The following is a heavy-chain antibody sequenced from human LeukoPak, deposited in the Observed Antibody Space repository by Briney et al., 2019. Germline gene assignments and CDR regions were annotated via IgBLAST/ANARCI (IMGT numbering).Heavy chain of an antibody. D-gene: IGHD2-8*01. CDR2: VNPRSGDA. CDR3: ARGVPLGYCTYGVCYPPYYFDY. Sequence: ASVSVSCTASGYTFTSYGISWVRQAPGQGLEWMGWVNPRSGDAGYLQKFQGRLTITRASSIDTAYMDLSGLSSEDTAIYYCARGVPLGYCTYGVCYPPYYFDYWGQGTLVTASS. CDR1: GYTFTSYG. J-gene: IGHJ4*02. V-gene: IGHV1-8*03.